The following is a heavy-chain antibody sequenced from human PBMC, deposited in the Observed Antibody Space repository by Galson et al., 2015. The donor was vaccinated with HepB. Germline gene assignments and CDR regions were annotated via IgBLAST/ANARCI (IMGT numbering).Heavy chain of an antibody. CDR2: ISAYNGNT. Sequence: SVKVSCKASGYAFTSYGISWVRQAPGQGLEWMGWISAYNGNTNYAQKLQGRVTMTTDTSTSTAHMELRSLRSDDTAVYYCARDKWIQLGGWFDPWGQGTLVTVSS. CDR1: GYAFTSYG. J-gene: IGHJ5*02. V-gene: IGHV1-18*04. CDR3: ARDKWIQLGGWFDP. D-gene: IGHD5-18*01.